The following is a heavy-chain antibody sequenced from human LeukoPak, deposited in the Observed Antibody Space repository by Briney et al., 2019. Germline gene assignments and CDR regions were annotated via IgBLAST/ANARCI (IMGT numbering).Heavy chain of an antibody. D-gene: IGHD5-18*01. CDR2: IDHSGST. Sequence: SETLSLTCAVYGGSFSGYYWSWIRQPPGKGLKWIGEIDHSGSTNYNPSLKSRVTISVDTSKNQFSLKLSSVTAADTAVYYCARSPGYSYARDDYWGQGTLVTVSS. CDR1: GGSFSGYY. J-gene: IGHJ4*02. CDR3: ARSPGYSYARDDY. V-gene: IGHV4-34*01.